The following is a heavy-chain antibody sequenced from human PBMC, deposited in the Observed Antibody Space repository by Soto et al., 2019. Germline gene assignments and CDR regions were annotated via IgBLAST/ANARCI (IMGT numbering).Heavy chain of an antibody. V-gene: IGHV3-23*01. CDR1: GFAFSTYA. Sequence: EVQLLESGGGLVQPGGSLRLSCAASGFAFSTYAMSWVRQAPGKGLEWVSAISSSGVNTYLADSVKGRFTISRDNSKNTVDLQMNSLRVEDTAVYYCATDRWRFYFDIWGQGTLVTVSS. D-gene: IGHD3-16*02. J-gene: IGHJ4*02. CDR2: ISSSGVNT. CDR3: ATDRWRFYFDI.